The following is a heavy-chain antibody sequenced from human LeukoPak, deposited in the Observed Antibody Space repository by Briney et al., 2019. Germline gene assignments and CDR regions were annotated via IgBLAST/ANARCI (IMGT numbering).Heavy chain of an antibody. V-gene: IGHV3-30*02. CDR3: AKNLPYSSGSFDY. J-gene: IGHJ4*02. CDR1: GFTFSTYG. CDR2: IRYDGSNK. Sequence: PGGSLRLSCAASGFTFSTYGMHWVRQAPGKGLEWVAFIRYDGSNKYYVDSVKGRFTNSRDNSKNTLYLEMNNLRAEDTAVYYCAKNLPYSSGSFDYWGQGILVTVSS. D-gene: IGHD6-19*01.